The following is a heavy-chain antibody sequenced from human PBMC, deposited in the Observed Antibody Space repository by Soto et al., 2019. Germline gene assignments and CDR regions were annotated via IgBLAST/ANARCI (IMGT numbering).Heavy chain of an antibody. CDR3: ASFLRDGSWTDYYYYYYGMDV. Sequence: SETLSLTCTVSGGSVSSGSYYWSWIRQPPGKGLEWIGYIYYSGSTNYNPSLKSRVTISVDTSKNQFSLKLSSVTAADTAVYYCASFLRDGSWTDYYYYYYGMDVWGQGTTVTVSS. V-gene: IGHV4-61*01. D-gene: IGHD3-10*01. J-gene: IGHJ6*02. CDR1: GGSVSSGSYY. CDR2: IYYSGST.